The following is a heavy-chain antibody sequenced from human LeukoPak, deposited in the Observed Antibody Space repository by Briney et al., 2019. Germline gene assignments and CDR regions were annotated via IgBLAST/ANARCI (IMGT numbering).Heavy chain of an antibody. D-gene: IGHD3-16*01. CDR1: GFNFSSAW. Sequence: PGGSLRLSCAASGFNFSSAWMNWVRQPPGKGLEWIGEINHSGSTNYNPSLKSRVTISVDTSKNQFSLKLSSVTAADTAVYYCARLRGDRLTYYFDYWGQGTLITVSS. J-gene: IGHJ4*02. CDR2: INHSGST. CDR3: ARLRGDRLTYYFDY. V-gene: IGHV4-4*02.